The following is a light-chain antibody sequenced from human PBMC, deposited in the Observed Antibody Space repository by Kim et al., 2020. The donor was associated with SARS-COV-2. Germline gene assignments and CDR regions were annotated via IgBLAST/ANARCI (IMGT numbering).Light chain of an antibody. CDR1: TLGDKY. J-gene: IGLJ2*01. Sequence: VSPGQPASITCSGDTLGDKYACWYQQKPGQSPVLVIYQDSKRPSGIPERFSGSNSGNTATLTISGTQAMDEADYYCQAWDSSTVVFGGGTQLTVL. CDR3: QAWDSSTVV. CDR2: QDS. V-gene: IGLV3-1*01.